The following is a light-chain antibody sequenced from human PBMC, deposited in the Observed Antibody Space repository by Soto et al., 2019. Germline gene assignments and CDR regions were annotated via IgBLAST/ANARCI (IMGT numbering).Light chain of an antibody. CDR3: QQDNNYPRT. Sequence: DIQLTQSPSFLSASVGDRVTITCRASQGISSYLAWYQQKPGKAPKLLIYVASTLQSGVPSRCSGSGSGTEFTLTISSLQPEDFATDYCQQDNNYPRTVGGGTKVEIK. CDR1: QGISSY. V-gene: IGKV1-9*01. J-gene: IGKJ4*01. CDR2: VAS.